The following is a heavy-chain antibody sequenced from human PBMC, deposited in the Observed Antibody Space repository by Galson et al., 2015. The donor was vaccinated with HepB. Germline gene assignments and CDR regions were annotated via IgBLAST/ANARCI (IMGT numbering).Heavy chain of an antibody. Sequence: SLRLSCAASGFTFSNYNISWVRQAPGKGLHWVSFISNDGGHSSYRDSVKGRFTVSRDNSKNTVVLEMNSLRPEDTSVYYCAKESDSGAFDIWGQGTLVTVSS. V-gene: IGHV3-30*04. CDR3: AKESDSGAFDI. D-gene: IGHD3-3*01. J-gene: IGHJ3*02. CDR1: GFTFSNYN. CDR2: ISNDGGHS.